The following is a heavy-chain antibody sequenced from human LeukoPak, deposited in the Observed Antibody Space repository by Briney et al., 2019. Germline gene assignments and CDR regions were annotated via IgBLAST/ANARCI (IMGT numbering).Heavy chain of an antibody. D-gene: IGHD3-9*01. Sequence: GGSLRLSCAASGFTFSSYAMSWVRQAPGKGLEWVSAISGSGGSTYYADSVKGRFTISRDNSKNTLYLQMNSLRAEDTAVYYCAKVSHRDILAGYYPYPHPYYFDYWGQGTLVTVSS. CDR1: GFTFSSYA. CDR2: ISGSGGST. V-gene: IGHV3-23*01. CDR3: AKVSHRDILAGYYPYPHPYYFDY. J-gene: IGHJ4*02.